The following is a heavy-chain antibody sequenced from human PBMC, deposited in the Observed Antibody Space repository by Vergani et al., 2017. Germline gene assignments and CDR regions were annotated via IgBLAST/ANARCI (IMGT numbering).Heavy chain of an antibody. CDR3: ARGDFMVRGVIFYYGMDV. V-gene: IGHV3-30-3*01. D-gene: IGHD3-10*01. J-gene: IGHJ6*02. CDR1: GFTFSSYA. Sequence: QVQLVESGGGVVQPGRSLRLSCAASGFTFSSYAMHWVRQAPGKGLEWVAVISYDGSNEYYADSVKGRFTISRDNSKNTLYLQMNSLRAEDTAVYYCARGDFMVRGVIFYYGMDVWGQGTTVTVSS. CDR2: ISYDGSNE.